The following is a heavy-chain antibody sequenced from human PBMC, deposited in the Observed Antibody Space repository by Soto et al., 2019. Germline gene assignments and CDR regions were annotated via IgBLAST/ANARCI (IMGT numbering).Heavy chain of an antibody. Sequence: GGSLRLSCAASGFTFSSYGMHWVRQAPGKGLEWVAVIWYDGSNKYYADSVKGRFTFSRDNPKNTLYLQMNSLRAEDTAVYYCARDCRGITMVRGVIITAASDSGMDIWGQGTMVTVSS. V-gene: IGHV3-33*01. D-gene: IGHD3-10*01. J-gene: IGHJ6*02. CDR2: IWYDGSNK. CDR1: GFTFSSYG. CDR3: ARDCRGITMVRGVIITAASDSGMDI.